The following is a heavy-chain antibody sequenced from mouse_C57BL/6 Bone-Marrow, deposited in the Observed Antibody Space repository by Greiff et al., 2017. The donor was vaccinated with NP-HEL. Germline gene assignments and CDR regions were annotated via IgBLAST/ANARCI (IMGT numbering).Heavy chain of an antibody. D-gene: IGHD2-3*01. V-gene: IGHV1-80*01. CDR3: ARRKWLLRDYAMDY. J-gene: IGHJ4*01. Sequence: VQLKESGAELVKPGASVKISCKASGYAFSSYWMNWVKQRPGKGLEWIGQIYPGDGDTNYNGKFKGKATLTADKSSSTAYMQLSSLTSEDSAVYFCARRKWLLRDYAMDYWGQGTSVTVSS. CDR1: GYAFSSYW. CDR2: IYPGDGDT.